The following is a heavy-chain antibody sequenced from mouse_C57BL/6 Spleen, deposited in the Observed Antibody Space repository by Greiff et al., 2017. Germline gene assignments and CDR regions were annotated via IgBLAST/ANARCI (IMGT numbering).Heavy chain of an antibody. CDR3: TRREGYYGSSYHWYFDV. V-gene: IGHV1-15*01. CDR2: IDPETGGT. Sequence: QVQLQQSGAELVRPGASVTLSCKASGYTFTDYEMHWVKQTPVHGLEWIGAIDPETGGTAYNQKFKGKAILTADKSSSTAYMELRSLTSEDSAVYYCTRREGYYGSSYHWYFDVWGTGTTVTVSS. CDR1: GYTFTDYE. J-gene: IGHJ1*03. D-gene: IGHD1-1*01.